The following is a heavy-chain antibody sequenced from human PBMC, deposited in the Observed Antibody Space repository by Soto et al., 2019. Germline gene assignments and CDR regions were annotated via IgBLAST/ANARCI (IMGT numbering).Heavy chain of an antibody. D-gene: IGHD1-1*01. V-gene: IGHV1-18*01. CDR1: GYTFTSYG. Sequence: QVHLVQSGAEVKKPGASVKVSCKASGYTFTSYGITWFRQAPGQGLEWMGWISAHDGNTDYAQKLQGRVIVPRDTSTSTDYMELRSLRSDDTAVYYCARGRYGDYWGQGALVTVSS. CDR2: ISAHDGNT. J-gene: IGHJ4*02. CDR3: ARGRYGDY.